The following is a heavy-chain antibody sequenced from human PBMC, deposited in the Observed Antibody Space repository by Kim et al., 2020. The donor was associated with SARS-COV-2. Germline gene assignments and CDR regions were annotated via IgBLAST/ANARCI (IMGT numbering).Heavy chain of an antibody. CDR2: ISSDGGST. D-gene: IGHD3-10*01. Sequence: GGSLRLSCTASGFTFGDYAMSWFRQAPGKGLEYVSAISSDGGSTYYADSVKGRFTISRDNSKNMLYVQMSSLRVEDTAIYYCVTRNYYNSGSYYEGAPF. V-gene: IGHV3-64*05. CDR3: VTRNYYNSGSYYEGAPF. J-gene: IGHJ3*01. CDR1: GFTFGDYA.